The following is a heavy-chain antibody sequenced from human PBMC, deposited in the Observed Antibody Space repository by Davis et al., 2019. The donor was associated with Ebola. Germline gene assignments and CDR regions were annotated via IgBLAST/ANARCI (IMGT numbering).Heavy chain of an antibody. CDR1: GYTFTNYG. Sequence: ASVQVSCKASGYTFTNYGITWVRQAPGQGLEWMGWMNPHNGNTNYAQNVQGRFIMTSDTATTTAYMEVGSLRSDDTAVYYCARAQFPTTSDHWGQGTLVTVSS. V-gene: IGHV1-18*04. CDR3: ARAQFPTTSDH. D-gene: IGHD1-1*01. J-gene: IGHJ4*02. CDR2: MNPHNGNT.